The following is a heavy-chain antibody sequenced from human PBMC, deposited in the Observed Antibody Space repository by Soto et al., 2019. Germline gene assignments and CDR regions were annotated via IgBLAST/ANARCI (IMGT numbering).Heavy chain of an antibody. D-gene: IGHD3-3*01. CDR3: ARGTYYDFWSGFAPDIYYYYYYYMDV. J-gene: IGHJ6*03. CDR2: TYYRSKWYN. Sequence: SQSLSLTCAISGDSVSSNSAAWNWIRQSPSRGLEWLGRTYYRSKWYNDYAVSVKSRITINPDTSKNQFSLQLNSVTPEDTAVYYCARGTYYDFWSGFAPDIYYYYYYYMDVWGKGTTVTV. CDR1: GDSVSSNSAA. V-gene: IGHV6-1*01.